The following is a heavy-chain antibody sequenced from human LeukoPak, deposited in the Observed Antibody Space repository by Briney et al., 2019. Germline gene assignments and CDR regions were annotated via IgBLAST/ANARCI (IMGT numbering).Heavy chain of an antibody. J-gene: IGHJ4*02. D-gene: IGHD5-12*01. V-gene: IGHV3-43*01. CDR1: GFKLGDST. CDR2: IGGGGRMT. CDR3: AKDEGGYAGLDH. Sequence: GGSLRLSCAASGFKLGDSTMHWVRQAPGKGLEWVSFIGGGGRMTMYADSVKGRFTVSRDNAKNSLYLQMHSLTTEDTAFYYCAKDEGGYAGLDHWGQGTLVTVSS.